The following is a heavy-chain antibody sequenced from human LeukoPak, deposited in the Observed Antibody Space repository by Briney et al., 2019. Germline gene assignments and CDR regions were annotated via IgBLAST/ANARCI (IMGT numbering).Heavy chain of an antibody. CDR3: AKRDRMYTSGSYYFDY. CDR2: IRYDGNTK. D-gene: IGHD6-19*01. Sequence: GGSLRLSCAASGFTFSSYWMSWVRQAPGKGLEWVAFIRYDGNTKYYVDSVKGRFTISRDNSKNTLYLQMNSLRAEDTAVYYCAKRDRMYTSGSYYFDYWGQGTLVTVSS. J-gene: IGHJ4*02. CDR1: GFTFSSYW. V-gene: IGHV3-30*02.